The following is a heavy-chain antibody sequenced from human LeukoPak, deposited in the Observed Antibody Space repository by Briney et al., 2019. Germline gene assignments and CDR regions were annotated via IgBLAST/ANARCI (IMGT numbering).Heavy chain of an antibody. V-gene: IGHV3-23*01. CDR3: AKVTGYRCYYYCYGMDV. D-gene: IGHD3-9*01. CDR2: ISGSGGST. Sequence: GRSLRLSCAASGFTFSSYAMSWVRQAPGKGLEWVSAISGSGGSTYYADSVKGRFTISRDNSKNTLYLQMNSLRAEDTAVYYCAKVTGYRCYYYCYGMDVWGQGTTITVSS. CDR1: GFTFSSYA. J-gene: IGHJ6*02.